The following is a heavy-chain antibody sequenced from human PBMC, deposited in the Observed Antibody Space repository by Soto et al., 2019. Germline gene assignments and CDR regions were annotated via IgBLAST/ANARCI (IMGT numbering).Heavy chain of an antibody. V-gene: IGHV3-74*01. CDR3: ARDRIAARPRYYYMDV. J-gene: IGHJ6*03. Sequence: GGSLRLSCAASGFTFSSYWIHWVRQAPGKGLVWVSRINSDGSSTSYADSVKGRFTISRDNAKNTLYLQMNSLRAEDTAVYYCARDRIAARPRYYYMDVWGKGTTVTVSS. D-gene: IGHD6-6*01. CDR2: INSDGSST. CDR1: GFTFSSYW.